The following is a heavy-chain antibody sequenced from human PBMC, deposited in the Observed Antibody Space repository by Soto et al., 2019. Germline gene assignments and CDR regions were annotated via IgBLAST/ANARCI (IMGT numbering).Heavy chain of an antibody. CDR1: GFTLSNYG. V-gene: IGHV3-74*01. D-gene: IGHD5-12*01. J-gene: IGHJ4*02. CDR2: INTDGSTT. Sequence: EVQLVESGGVSVQPGGSLRLSCTASGFTLSNYGMHWVRQAPGKGLVWVSRINTDGSTTTYADSVKGRFTISRDNAKNTLYLQMNSLRDEETDVYYCVRIRRGDGYTFGYWGQGTLVTVSS. CDR3: VRIRRGDGYTFGY.